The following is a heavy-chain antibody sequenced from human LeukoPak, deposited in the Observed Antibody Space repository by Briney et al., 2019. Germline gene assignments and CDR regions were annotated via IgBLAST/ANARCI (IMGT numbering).Heavy chain of an antibody. CDR2: IDSDGSTT. Sequence: GGSLRLSCVASGFTFSNYWMHWVRQAPGKGLVWVSRIDSDGSTTSYADSVKGRFTISRDNAKNTLYLQMNSLRAEDTAVYYCARSVYDSGGYYRVLDYWGQGTLVTVSS. J-gene: IGHJ4*02. D-gene: IGHD3-22*01. CDR1: GFTFSNYW. V-gene: IGHV3-74*01. CDR3: ARSVYDSGGYYRVLDY.